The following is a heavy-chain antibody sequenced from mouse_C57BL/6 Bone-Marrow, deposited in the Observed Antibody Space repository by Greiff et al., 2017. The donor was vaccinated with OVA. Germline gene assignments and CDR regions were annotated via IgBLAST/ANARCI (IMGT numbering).Heavy chain of an antibody. D-gene: IGHD2-4*01. J-gene: IGHJ3*01. Sequence: VQLKESGAELARPGASVKLSCKASGYTFTSYGISWVKQRTGQGLEWIGEIYPRSGNTYYNEKFKGKATLTADKSSSTAYMELRSLTSEDSAVYFCAREDYDSPWFAYWGQGTLVTVSA. CDR1: GYTFTSYG. CDR3: AREDYDSPWFAY. V-gene: IGHV1-81*01. CDR2: IYPRSGNT.